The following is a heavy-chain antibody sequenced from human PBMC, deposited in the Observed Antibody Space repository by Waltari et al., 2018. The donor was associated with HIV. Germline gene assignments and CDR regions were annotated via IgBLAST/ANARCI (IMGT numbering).Heavy chain of an antibody. CDR1: GGSFSGYY. CDR2: INHSGST. D-gene: IGHD6-6*01. V-gene: IGHV4-34*01. Sequence: QVQLQQWGAGLLKPSETLSLTCAVYGGSFSGYYWSWIRQPPGKGLEWIGEINHSGSTNYNPSLKSRVTISVDTSKNQFSLKLSSVTAADTAVYSCVRGRIAARRAGWFDPWGQGTLVTVSS. CDR3: VRGRIAARRAGWFDP. J-gene: IGHJ5*02.